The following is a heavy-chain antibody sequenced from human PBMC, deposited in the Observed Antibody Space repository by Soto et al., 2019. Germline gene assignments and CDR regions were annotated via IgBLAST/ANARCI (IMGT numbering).Heavy chain of an antibody. J-gene: IGHJ4*02. CDR2: IIPILGIA. CDR1: GGTFSSYT. CDR3: ARGVTTVESYYFDY. D-gene: IGHD4-17*01. Sequence: SVKVSCKASGGTFSSYTISWVRQAPGQGLEWMGRIIPILGIANYAQKFQGRVTITADKSTSTAYMELSSLRSEDTAVYYCARGVTTVESYYFDYWGQGSLVTVSS. V-gene: IGHV1-69*02.